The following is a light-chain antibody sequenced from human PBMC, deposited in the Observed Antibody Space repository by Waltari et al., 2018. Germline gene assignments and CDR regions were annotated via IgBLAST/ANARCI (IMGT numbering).Light chain of an antibody. V-gene: IGLV2-14*03. Sequence: QSALTQPASVSASPGQSITISCTGPIIDVGGYGYDSWYQQHPGKAPKLIIYDVNYRPSGVSNRFSGSKSGNTASLTISGLQVEDEADYYCSSYTTTNAVFGGGTKLTVL. J-gene: IGLJ3*02. CDR2: DVN. CDR1: IIDVGGYGY. CDR3: SSYTTTNAV.